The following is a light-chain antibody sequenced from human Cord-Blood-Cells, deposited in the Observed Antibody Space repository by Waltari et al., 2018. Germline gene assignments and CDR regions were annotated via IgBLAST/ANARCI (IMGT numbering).Light chain of an antibody. J-gene: IGKJ4*01. V-gene: IGKV1-39*01. CDR3: QQSYSTPLT. CDR2: AAS. CDR1: QSISSY. Sequence: DIQMTQSPSSLSASVGDRFTITCRASQSISSYLNWYQHKPGKAPKLLIYAASSLQSGVPSRFSGSGSGTDFTLTISSLQPEDFATYYCQQSYSTPLTFGGGTKVEIK.